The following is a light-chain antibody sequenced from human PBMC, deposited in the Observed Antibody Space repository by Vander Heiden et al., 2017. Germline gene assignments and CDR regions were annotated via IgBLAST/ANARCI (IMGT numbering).Light chain of an antibody. CDR1: HHGNKN. J-gene: IGLJ3*02. Sequence: VSVALGQTATITCGGKHHGNKNAHWYQQKPGQAPVLVIYRDTNRPSGIPERFAGSNSGNTATLTISRAQAGDEGDYYCHLWDSSAATEVFGGGTKLTVL. CDR2: RDT. CDR3: HLWDSSAATEV. V-gene: IGLV3-9*01.